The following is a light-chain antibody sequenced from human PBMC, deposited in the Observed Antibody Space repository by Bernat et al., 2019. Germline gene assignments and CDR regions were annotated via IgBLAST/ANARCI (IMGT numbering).Light chain of an antibody. CDR2: DVS. CDR1: SSDVGAYNY. Sequence: QSALTQPASVSGSPGQSITLSCTGTSSDVGAYNYVSWYQQHPGRAPKLMVFDVSNRPSGVSDRFSGSKSGNTASLTISGLRPEDEADYYCSSVSTNSTAGVFGGGTKLTVL. J-gene: IGLJ3*02. CDR3: SSVSTNSTAGV. V-gene: IGLV2-14*03.